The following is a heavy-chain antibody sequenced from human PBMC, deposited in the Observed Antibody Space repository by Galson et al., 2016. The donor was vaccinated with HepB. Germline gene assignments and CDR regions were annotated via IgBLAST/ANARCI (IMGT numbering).Heavy chain of an antibody. CDR2: IKEDGSEK. J-gene: IGHJ4*02. Sequence: SLRLSCAVSGFTFSGTWMSWVRQAPGKGLEWVANIKEDGSEKYYGDSVKGRFIISRDNGKNLLFLHMTNLRAEDTAMYYRARDGWGPGGYWGQGTRVTV. D-gene: IGHD6-19*01. V-gene: IGHV3-7*01. CDR3: ARDGWGPGGY. CDR1: GFTFSGTW.